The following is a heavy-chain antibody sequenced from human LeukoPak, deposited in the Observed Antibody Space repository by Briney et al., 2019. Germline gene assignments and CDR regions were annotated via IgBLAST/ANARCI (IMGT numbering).Heavy chain of an antibody. V-gene: IGHV1-46*01. CDR3: ARDAVAWALELRYYYGMDV. Sequence: GASVKVSCKASGYTFTSYYMHWVRQAPGQGLEWMGIINPSGGSTSYAQKFQGRVTMTRDTSTSTVYMELSSLRSEDTAVYYCARDAVAWALELRYYYGMDVWGQGTTVTVSS. D-gene: IGHD1-7*01. CDR2: INPSGGST. CDR1: GYTFTSYY. J-gene: IGHJ6*02.